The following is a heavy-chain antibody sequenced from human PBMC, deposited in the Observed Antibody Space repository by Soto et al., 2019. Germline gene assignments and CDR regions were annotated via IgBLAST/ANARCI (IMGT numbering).Heavy chain of an antibody. D-gene: IGHD3-3*01. CDR2: IYSGGST. J-gene: IGHJ6*03. V-gene: IGHV3-66*01. CDR3: ATIRHYDFWSGSFGYYYYMDV. Sequence: PGGSLRLSCAASGFTVSSNYMSWVRQAPGKGLEWVSVIYSGGSTYYADSVKGRLTISRDNSKNTLYLQMNSLRAEDTAVYYCATIRHYDFWSGSFGYYYYMDVWGKGTTVTVSS. CDR1: GFTVSSNY.